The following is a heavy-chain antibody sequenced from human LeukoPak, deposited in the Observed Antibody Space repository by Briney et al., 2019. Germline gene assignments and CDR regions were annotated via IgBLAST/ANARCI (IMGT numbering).Heavy chain of an antibody. Sequence: SETLSLTCTVSGGSISSSSYYWGWIRQPPGKGLEWIGSIYYSGSTYYNPSLKSRVTISVDTSKNQFSLKLSSVTAADSAVYYCARVWFGETGGWFDPWGQGTLVTVSS. CDR3: ARVWFGETGGWFDP. CDR2: IYYSGST. V-gene: IGHV4-39*07. D-gene: IGHD3-10*01. CDR1: GGSISSSSYY. J-gene: IGHJ5*02.